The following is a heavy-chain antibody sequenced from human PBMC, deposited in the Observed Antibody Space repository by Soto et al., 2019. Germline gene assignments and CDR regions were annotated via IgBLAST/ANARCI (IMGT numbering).Heavy chain of an antibody. D-gene: IGHD3-3*01. CDR1: GGSISSGGYY. CDR3: ARALVTIFGVVKNFDY. Sequence: PSETLSLTCTVSGGSISSGGYYWSWIRQHPGKGLEWIGYIYYSGSTYYNPSLKSRVTISVDTSKNQFSLKLSSVTAADTAVYYCARALVTIFGVVKNFDYWGQGTLVTVSS. J-gene: IGHJ4*02. V-gene: IGHV4-31*03. CDR2: IYYSGST.